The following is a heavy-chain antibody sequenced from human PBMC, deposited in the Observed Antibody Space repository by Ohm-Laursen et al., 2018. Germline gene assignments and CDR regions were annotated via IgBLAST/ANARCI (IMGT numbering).Heavy chain of an antibody. CDR2: IKQDASEK. D-gene: IGHD3/OR15-3a*01. CDR1: GFTFSSYW. J-gene: IGHJ3*02. Sequence: SLRLSCSASGFTFSSYWMSWVRQAPGKGLEWVANIKQDASEKYYVDSVKGRFIISRDNAKNSLYLQMDSLRAEDTALYYCFCGHTWDIWGQGTMVTVSS. V-gene: IGHV3-7*01. CDR3: FCGHTWDI.